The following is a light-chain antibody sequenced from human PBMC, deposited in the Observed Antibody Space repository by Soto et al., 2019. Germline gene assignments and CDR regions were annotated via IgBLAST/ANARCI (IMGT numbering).Light chain of an antibody. CDR1: SSNIGAGYD. CDR3: QSNDNGLSGSDV. J-gene: IGLJ1*01. CDR2: GDS. Sequence: QSVLTQPPSGSGAPGQRVTISCTGSSSNIGAGYDVNWYQQLPGTAPKLLIFGDSNRPSGVPDRFSGSKSGTSASLVITGLQADDEADYYCQSNDNGLSGSDVFGTGTKLTVL. V-gene: IGLV1-40*01.